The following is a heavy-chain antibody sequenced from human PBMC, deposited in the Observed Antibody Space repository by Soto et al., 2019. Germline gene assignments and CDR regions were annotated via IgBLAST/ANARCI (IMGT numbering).Heavy chain of an antibody. V-gene: IGHV1-3*01. CDR3: ARQAEGGYNYGY. CDR2: INAGNGNT. J-gene: IGHJ1*01. D-gene: IGHD5-12*01. Sequence: QVQLVQSGAEVKKPGASVKVSCKASGYTFTSYAMHWVRQAPGQRLEWMGWINAGNGNTKYSQKFQGSVTITRDTSASTAYMELSSLRSEDTAVYSCARQAEGGYNYGYCGQGTLVTVSS. CDR1: GYTFTSYA.